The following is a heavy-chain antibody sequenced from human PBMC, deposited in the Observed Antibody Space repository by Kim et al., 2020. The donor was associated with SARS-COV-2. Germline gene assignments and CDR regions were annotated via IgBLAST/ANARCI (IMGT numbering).Heavy chain of an antibody. V-gene: IGHV3-11*06. J-gene: IGHJ4*02. CDR3: ARDRAYVVAAIVGIYSYYFDY. D-gene: IGHD2-15*01. Sequence: FTISRDNAKNSLYLQMNSLRAEDTAVYYCARDRAYVVAAIVGIYSYYFDYWGQGTLVTVSS.